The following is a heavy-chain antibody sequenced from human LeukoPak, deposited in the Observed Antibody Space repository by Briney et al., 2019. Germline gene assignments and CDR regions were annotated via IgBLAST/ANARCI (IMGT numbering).Heavy chain of an antibody. Sequence: GASVKVSCKASGYTFTGYYMHWVRQAPGQGLEWMGWIGAYNVNTDYAQKLQGRVTMTTDTSTNTAQMELRSLRPDDTAAYYCAREGSGSYYFDNWGQGTLVTVSS. D-gene: IGHD1-26*01. V-gene: IGHV1-18*04. CDR3: AREGSGSYYFDN. J-gene: IGHJ4*02. CDR2: IGAYNVNT. CDR1: GYTFTGYY.